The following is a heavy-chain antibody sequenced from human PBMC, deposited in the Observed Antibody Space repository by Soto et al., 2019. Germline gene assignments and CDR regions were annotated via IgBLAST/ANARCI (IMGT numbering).Heavy chain of an antibody. D-gene: IGHD3-10*01. CDR2: ITGSGGST. CDR1: GFTLGNFA. Sequence: EVQLLDSGGGLVQPGGSLRLSCEASGFTLGNFAMTWFRRAPGKGLEWVSTITGSGGSTYFADSVKGRFTISRDNSKNTLFLRMSSLRAEDTAVYYCAKSEGSYFDFWGQGTLVTVSS. V-gene: IGHV3-23*01. J-gene: IGHJ4*02. CDR3: AKSEGSYFDF.